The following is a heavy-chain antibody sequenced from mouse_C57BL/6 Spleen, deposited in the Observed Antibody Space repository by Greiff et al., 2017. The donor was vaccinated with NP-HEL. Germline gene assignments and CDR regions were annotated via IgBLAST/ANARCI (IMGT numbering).Heavy chain of an antibody. CDR3: AKTPYYGSSSYAMDY. CDR2: IWSGVST. CDR1: GFSLTSYG. V-gene: IGHV2-4*01. J-gene: IGHJ4*01. Sequence: QVQLKQSGPGLVQPSQSLSITCTVSGFSLTSYGVHWVRQPPGKGLEWLGVIWSGVSTDYNAAFISRLSISKDNSKSQVFFKMNSLQADDTAIYYCAKTPYYGSSSYAMDYWGQGTSVTVSS. D-gene: IGHD1-1*01.